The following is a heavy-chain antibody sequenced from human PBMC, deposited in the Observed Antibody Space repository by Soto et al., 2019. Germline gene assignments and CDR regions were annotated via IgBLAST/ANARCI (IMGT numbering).Heavy chain of an antibody. CDR2: ISSSSSTI. V-gene: IGHV3-48*02. J-gene: IGHJ6*02. D-gene: IGHD3-3*01. CDR1: GFTFSSYS. Sequence: GGSLRLSCAASGFTFSSYSMNWVRQAPGKGLEWVSYISSSSSTIYYADSVKGRFTISRDNAKNSLYLQMNSLRDEDTAVYYCARDGDFGVETPLYYYYGMDVWGQGTKVTVSS. CDR3: ARDGDFGVETPLYYYYGMDV.